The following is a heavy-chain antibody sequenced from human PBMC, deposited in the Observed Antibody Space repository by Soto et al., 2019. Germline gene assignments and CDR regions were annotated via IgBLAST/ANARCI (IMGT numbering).Heavy chain of an antibody. D-gene: IGHD3-22*01. CDR2: INPNSGGT. V-gene: IGHV1-2*04. CDR3: ARGPDRNNWFDP. Sequence: ASVKVSCKASGYTFTGYYMHWVRQAPGQGLESMGWINPNSGGTNYAQKFQGWVTMTRDTSISTAYMELSRLRSDDTAVYYCARGPDRNNWFDPWGQGTLVTVSS. J-gene: IGHJ5*02. CDR1: GYTFTGYY.